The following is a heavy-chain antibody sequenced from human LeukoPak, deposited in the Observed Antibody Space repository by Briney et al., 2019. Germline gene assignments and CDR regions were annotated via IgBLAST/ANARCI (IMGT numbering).Heavy chain of an antibody. D-gene: IGHD2-2*01. CDR3: ATPYCGSISCLDVFKI. CDR1: GVSISDGRYY. CDR2: KYYTGSA. J-gene: IGHJ3*02. Sequence: SGTLSLTCNVSGVSISDGRYYWTWIRQHPGKGLEWIGYKYYTGSANYNPSLKGRVTISIDTPENQFSLRLSSVTAADTAIYYCATPYCGSISCLDVFKIWGPGKLVTVSS. V-gene: IGHV4-31*03.